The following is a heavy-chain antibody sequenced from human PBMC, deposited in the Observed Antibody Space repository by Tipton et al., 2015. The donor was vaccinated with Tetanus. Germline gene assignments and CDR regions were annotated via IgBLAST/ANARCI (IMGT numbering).Heavy chain of an antibody. J-gene: IGHJ6*02. CDR1: GFTFSRFW. CDR3: ARSIAVSGYYYYGMDV. CDR2: INEDGSGN. Sequence: SLRLSCAASGFTFSRFWMTWDRQAPGKGLEWVANINEDGSGNYYVDSVKGRFTISRDNAGNSLFLQMNSLRVEDTAVYYCARSIAVSGYYYYGMDVWGQGTTVTVSS. V-gene: IGHV3-7*01. D-gene: IGHD6-19*01.